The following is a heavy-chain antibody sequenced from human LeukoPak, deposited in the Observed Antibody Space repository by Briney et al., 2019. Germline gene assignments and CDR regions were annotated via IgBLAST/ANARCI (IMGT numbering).Heavy chain of an antibody. J-gene: IGHJ4*02. V-gene: IGHV3-11*05. D-gene: IGHD2-21*02. CDR1: GFTFSDYY. CDR3: ARDSHATYCGGDCYLGYYFDY. Sequence: PGGSLRLSCAASGFTFSDYYMSWIRQAPGKGLEWVSYIRSSSSYTNYADSVKGRFTISRDNAKNSLYLQMNSLRAEDTAVYYCARDSHATYCGGDCYLGYYFDYWGQGTLVTVSS. CDR2: IRSSSSYT.